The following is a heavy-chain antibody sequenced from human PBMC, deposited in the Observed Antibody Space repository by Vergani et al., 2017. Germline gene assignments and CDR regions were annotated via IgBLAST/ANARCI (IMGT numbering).Heavy chain of an antibody. D-gene: IGHD5-12*01. V-gene: IGHV3-30-3*01. CDR1: GFTFSSYA. CDR3: ARGEVATIDPSFDY. J-gene: IGHJ4*02. CDR2: ISYDGSNK. Sequence: QVQLVESGGGVVQPGRSLRLSCAASGFTFSSYAMHWVRQAPGKGLEWVAVISYDGSNKYYADSVKGRFTISRDNSKNTLYLQMNSLRAEDTAVYYCARGEVATIDPSFDYWGQGTLVTVSS.